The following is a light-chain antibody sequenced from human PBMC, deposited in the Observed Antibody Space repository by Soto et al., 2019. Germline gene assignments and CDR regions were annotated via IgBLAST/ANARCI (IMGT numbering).Light chain of an antibody. CDR3: QQSYSNPLT. CDR2: AAS. V-gene: IGKV1-39*01. CDR1: ETITRY. J-gene: IGKJ4*01. Sequence: DIQMTQSPSSLSASVGERVIITCRASETITRYLNWYRSKPGKAPRLLISAASSLQTGVPSRFSGNYSGTDFTLTISSLQPEDFATYYCQQSYSNPLTFGGGTKVEMK.